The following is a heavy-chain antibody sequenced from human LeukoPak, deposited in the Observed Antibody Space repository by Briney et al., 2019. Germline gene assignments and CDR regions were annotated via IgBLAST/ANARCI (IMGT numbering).Heavy chain of an antibody. CDR3: ARSRFGYYDSSGPREYFDL. CDR2: ITAYKDNT. D-gene: IGHD3-22*01. Sequence: ASVKVSCKASGYTFTSYGISWVRQAPGQGLEWMGWITAYKDNTNYAQKLQGRVTMTTDTSTSTAYMELRSLRSDDTALYYCARSRFGYYDSSGPREYFDLWGRGTLVTVSS. V-gene: IGHV1-18*01. J-gene: IGHJ2*01. CDR1: GYTFTSYG.